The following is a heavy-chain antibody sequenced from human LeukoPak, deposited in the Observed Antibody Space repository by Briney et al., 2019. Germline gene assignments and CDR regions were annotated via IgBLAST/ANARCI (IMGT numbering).Heavy chain of an antibody. J-gene: IGHJ3*02. D-gene: IGHD4-23*01. Sequence: SETLSLTCAVYGGSFSGYYWSWIRQPPGKGLEWIGEINHSGSTNYNPSLKSRVTMSVDTSKNQFSLKLSSVTAADTAMYYCARRNSNQNVFDIWGQGTMVTVSS. CDR1: GGSFSGYY. CDR2: INHSGST. CDR3: ARRNSNQNVFDI. V-gene: IGHV4-34*01.